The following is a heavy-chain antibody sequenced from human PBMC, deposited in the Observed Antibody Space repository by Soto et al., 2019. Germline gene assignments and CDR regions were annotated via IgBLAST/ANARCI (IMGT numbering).Heavy chain of an antibody. D-gene: IGHD2-8*01. V-gene: IGHV3-23*05. Sequence: EVQLLESGGGLVQPGGSLTLSCAASGFRFRDYTMSWVRQAPGKVLESISVILSNYNTYYTDSVRGRFTISRDSSKNMLYQEMNSLRAEDTAVYYCARRVNGYFDYWGQGALVTVSS. J-gene: IGHJ4*02. CDR1: GFRFRDYT. CDR2: ILSNYNT. CDR3: ARRVNGYFDY.